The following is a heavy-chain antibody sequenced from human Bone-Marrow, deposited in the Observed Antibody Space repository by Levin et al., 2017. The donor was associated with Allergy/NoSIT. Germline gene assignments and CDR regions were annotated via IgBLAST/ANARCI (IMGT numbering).Heavy chain of an antibody. D-gene: IGHD3-3*01. V-gene: IGHV3-74*01. CDR3: ARDLDYGLWSGYGWFDP. Sequence: GGSLRLSCAGSGFSFSSYWMHWVRQAPGKGLVWVSRINGDGSSRSYGDSVKGRFTISRDNAKKTLYLQLNSLRVEDTAVYYCARDLDYGLWSGYGWFDPWGQGTLVTVSS. CDR1: GFSFSSYW. CDR2: INGDGSSR. J-gene: IGHJ5*02.